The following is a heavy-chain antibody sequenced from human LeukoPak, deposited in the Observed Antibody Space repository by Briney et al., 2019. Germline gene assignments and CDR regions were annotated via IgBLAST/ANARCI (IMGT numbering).Heavy chain of an antibody. CDR3: ARHHDSQLDLDY. CDR2: INPNSGAT. Sequence: ASVKVSCKASGYTFTHYGISWVRKAPGQGLEWMGWINPNSGATSYAQKLQGRVTMTRDTSISTAYMELSSLTSDDTAVYYCARHHDSQLDLDYWGQGTLVTVSS. D-gene: IGHD3-22*01. CDR1: GYTFTHYG. J-gene: IGHJ4*02. V-gene: IGHV1-2*02.